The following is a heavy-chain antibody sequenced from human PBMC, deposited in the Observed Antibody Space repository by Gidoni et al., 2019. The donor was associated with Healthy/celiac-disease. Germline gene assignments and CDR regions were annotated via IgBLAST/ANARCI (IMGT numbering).Heavy chain of an antibody. J-gene: IGHJ6*02. D-gene: IGHD3-3*01. CDR2: ISGSGGST. CDR1: GFTFSSYA. Sequence: EVQLLESGGGLVQPGGSLRLSCAASGFTFSSYAMSWVRQAPGKGLEWVSAISGSGGSTYYADSVKGRFTISRDNSKNTLYLQMNSLRAEDTAVYYCAPFYDFWSGYPRDYYYYYGMDVWGQGTTVTVSS. V-gene: IGHV3-23*01. CDR3: APFYDFWSGYPRDYYYYYGMDV.